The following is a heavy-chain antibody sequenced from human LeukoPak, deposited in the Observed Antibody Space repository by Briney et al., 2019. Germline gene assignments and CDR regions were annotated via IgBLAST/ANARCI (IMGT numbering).Heavy chain of an antibody. Sequence: SETLSLTCAVYGGSFSGYYWSCIRQPPGKGLEWIGEINHSGSTNYNPSLKSRVTISVDTSKNQFSLKLSSVTAADTAVYYCARKNPRTNIVGAVPRYWFDPWGQGTLVTVSS. CDR1: GGSFSGYY. D-gene: IGHD1-26*01. CDR2: INHSGST. J-gene: IGHJ5*02. V-gene: IGHV4-34*01. CDR3: ARKNPRTNIVGAVPRYWFDP.